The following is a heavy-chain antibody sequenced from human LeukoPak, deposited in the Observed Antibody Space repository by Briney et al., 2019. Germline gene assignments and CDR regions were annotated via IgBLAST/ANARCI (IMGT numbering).Heavy chain of an antibody. CDR1: GGSINNGGYY. CDR3: ARNRDGYNSFDY. V-gene: IGHV4-31*03. CDR2: IYYSGSS. Sequence: PSETLSLTCTVSGGSINNGGYYWSWIRQHPGKGLEWIGYIYYSGSSYYNPSLRSRVTISVDTSKNHFSLKLSSVTAADTAVYYCARNRDGYNSFDYWGQGTLVTVSP. D-gene: IGHD5-24*01. J-gene: IGHJ4*02.